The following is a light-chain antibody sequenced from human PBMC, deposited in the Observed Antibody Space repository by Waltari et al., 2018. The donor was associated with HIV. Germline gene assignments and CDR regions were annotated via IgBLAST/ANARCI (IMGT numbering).Light chain of an antibody. J-gene: IGLJ3*02. V-gene: IGLV2-23*02. Sequence: QSALTQPASLSGSPGQSITISCTGPSRYVGNYNLVSWYQQHPGHAPKLIIYEVNKRPSGVSNRFSASKSGNTASLTIFGLQPEDGADYYCCSYSGGSTYWVFGGGTKLTVL. CDR1: SRYVGNYNL. CDR3: CSYSGGSTYWV. CDR2: EVN.